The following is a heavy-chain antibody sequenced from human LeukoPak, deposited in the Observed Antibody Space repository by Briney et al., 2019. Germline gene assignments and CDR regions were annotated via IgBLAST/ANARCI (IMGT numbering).Heavy chain of an antibody. J-gene: IGHJ4*02. D-gene: IGHD7-27*01. Sequence: SETLSLTCTVSGGSISSGDYYWSWIRQPPGKGLEWIGYTYYSGSTCYNPSLKSRVTISVDTSKNQFSLKLSSVTAADTAVYYCARVPRSNLGFDYWGQGTLVTVSS. CDR1: GGSISSGDYY. CDR3: ARVPRSNLGFDY. CDR2: TYYSGST. V-gene: IGHV4-30-4*01.